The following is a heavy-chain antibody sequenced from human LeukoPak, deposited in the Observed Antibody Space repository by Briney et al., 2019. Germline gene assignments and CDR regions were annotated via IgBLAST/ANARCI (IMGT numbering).Heavy chain of an antibody. V-gene: IGHV3-53*01. J-gene: IGHJ4*02. CDR1: GFTVGRNY. CDR3: TRDKSSGCFD. CDR2: IYSGGST. Sequence: GGSLRLFCAASGFTVGRNYMSWVRQAPGKGLQWVSVIYSGGSTYYADSVKGRFTISRDNSKNTLYLQMNSLRAEDTAVYYCTRDKSSGCFDWGQGTLVTVSS. D-gene: IGHD6-19*01.